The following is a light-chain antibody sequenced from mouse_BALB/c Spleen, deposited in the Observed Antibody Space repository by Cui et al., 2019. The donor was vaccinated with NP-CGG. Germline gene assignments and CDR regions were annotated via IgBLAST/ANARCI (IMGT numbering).Light chain of an antibody. CDR2: GTN. J-gene: IGLJ1*01. V-gene: IGLV1*01. Sequence: QAVVTQESELTTSPGETVTLTCRSSTGAVTTSNYANWVQEKPDHLFTGLIGGTNNRAPGVPARFSGSLIGDKAALTITGAQTEDEAIYFCALWCSNHWVFGGGTTLTVL. CDR1: TGAVTTSNY. CDR3: ALWCSNHWV.